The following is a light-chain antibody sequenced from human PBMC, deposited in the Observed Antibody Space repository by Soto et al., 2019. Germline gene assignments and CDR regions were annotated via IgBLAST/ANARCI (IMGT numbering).Light chain of an antibody. CDR2: DAS. CDR1: QSISSY. Sequence: TQSPATLSVSPGQRVTLSCRASQSISSYLAWYQQRPGQPSRLLIYDASNRATGIPARFSGSGSGTDFNLTISSLQPEDFATYYCQQYNSFIWTFGQGTKVDIK. J-gene: IGKJ1*01. V-gene: IGKV3D-15*01. CDR3: QQYNSFIWT.